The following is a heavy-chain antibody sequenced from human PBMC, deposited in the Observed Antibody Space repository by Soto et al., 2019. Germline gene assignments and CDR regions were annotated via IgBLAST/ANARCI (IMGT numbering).Heavy chain of an antibody. CDR1: GFTFSSYG. D-gene: IGHD5-18*01. CDR2: ISYDGSNK. Sequence: LRLSCAASGFTFSSYGMHWVRQAQGKGLEWVAVISYDGSNKYYADSVKGRFTISRDNSKNTLYLQMNSLRAEDTAVYYCAKNRQLWSQEDYFDYWGQGTLVTVSS. V-gene: IGHV3-30*18. CDR3: AKNRQLWSQEDYFDY. J-gene: IGHJ4*02.